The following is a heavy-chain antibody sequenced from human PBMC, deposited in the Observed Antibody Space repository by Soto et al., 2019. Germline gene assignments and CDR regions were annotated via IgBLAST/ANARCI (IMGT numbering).Heavy chain of an antibody. CDR2: IRSKAYGGTT. CDR1: GFTFGYYW. CDR3: TRDFPDTAMVTGYYYYYGMDV. Sequence: GGSLRLSCTASGFTFGYYWMSWFRQAPGKGLEWVAFIRSKAYGGTTEYAASVKGRFTISRDDSKSIAYLQMNSLKTEDTAVYYCTRDFPDTAMVTGYYYYYGMDVWGQGTTVPVSS. V-gene: IGHV3-49*03. J-gene: IGHJ6*02. D-gene: IGHD5-18*01.